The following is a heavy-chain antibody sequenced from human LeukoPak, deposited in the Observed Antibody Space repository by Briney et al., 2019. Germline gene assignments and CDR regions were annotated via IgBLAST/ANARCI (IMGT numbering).Heavy chain of an antibody. CDR3: ARRRREKVVGATMYAFDI. CDR1: GGSISSSSYY. V-gene: IGHV4-39*01. Sequence: SKTLSLTCTVSGGSISSSSYYWGWIRQPPGKGLEWIWSIYYSGSTYYNPSLKSRVTISVDTSKNQFSLKLSSVTAADTAVYYCARRRREKVVGATMYAFDIWGQGTMVTVSS. D-gene: IGHD1-26*01. CDR2: IYYSGST. J-gene: IGHJ3*02.